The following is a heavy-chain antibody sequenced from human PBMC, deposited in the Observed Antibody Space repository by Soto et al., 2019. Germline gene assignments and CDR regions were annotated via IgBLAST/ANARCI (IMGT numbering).Heavy chain of an antibody. CDR3: ARVSSSWDNYYYYYYMDV. CDR2: IYYSGST. D-gene: IGHD6-13*01. V-gene: IGHV4-59*01. Sequence: SETLSLTCTVSGGSISSYYWSWIRQPPGKGLEWIGYIYYSGSTNYNPSLKSRVTISVDTSKNQFSLKLSSVTAADTAVYYCARVSSSWDNYYYYYYMDVWGKGTTVTVSS. J-gene: IGHJ6*03. CDR1: GGSISSYY.